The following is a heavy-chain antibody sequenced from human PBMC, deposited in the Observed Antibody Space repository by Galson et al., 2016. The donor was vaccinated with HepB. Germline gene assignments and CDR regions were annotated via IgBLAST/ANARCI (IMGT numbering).Heavy chain of an antibody. CDR2: ISHSGNS. V-gene: IGHV4-4*02. J-gene: IGHJ6*02. CDR3: ARVTGNTHETHYYYAMDV. CDR1: GGSISSTNY. Sequence: LSLTCAVSGGSISSTNYWSWVRQPPGKGLEWIGEISHSGNSNYNPSLKSRVSMSVDKSKNQFSLRLSSVTAADTALYYCARVTGNTHETHYYYAMDVWGQGTTVTVSS.